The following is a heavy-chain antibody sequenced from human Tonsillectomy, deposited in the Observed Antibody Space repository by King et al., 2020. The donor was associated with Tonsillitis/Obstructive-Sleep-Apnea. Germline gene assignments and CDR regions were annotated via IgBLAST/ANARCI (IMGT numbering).Heavy chain of an antibody. CDR3: ARKRNSSGYYYDWFFDL. CDR1: GFTVSSNY. D-gene: IGHD3-22*01. V-gene: IGHV3-66*01. CDR2: IYSGGST. J-gene: IGHJ2*01. Sequence: VQLVESGGGLVQPGGSLRLSCAASGFTVSSNYMSWVRQAPGKGLEWVSVIYSGGSTYYADSVKGRFTISVDTSKNQFSLKLNSVTAADTAVYYCARKRNSSGYYYDWFFDLWGRGTLVTVSS.